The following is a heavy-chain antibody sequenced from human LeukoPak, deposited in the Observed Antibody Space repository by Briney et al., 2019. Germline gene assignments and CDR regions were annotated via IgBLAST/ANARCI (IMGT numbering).Heavy chain of an antibody. CDR3: ARVDGGWAGGYIVI. CDR1: GFTFSSYS. D-gene: IGHD6-13*01. J-gene: IGHJ3*02. V-gene: IGHV3-21*01. CDR2: ISSSSSYI. Sequence: GGSLRLSCAASGFTFSSYSMNWVRQAPGKGLEWVSSISSSSSYIYYAYSVKGRFTISRDNAKNSLYLQRNSLRAEDTAVYYCARVDGGWAGGYIVIWGQGTMVTVSS.